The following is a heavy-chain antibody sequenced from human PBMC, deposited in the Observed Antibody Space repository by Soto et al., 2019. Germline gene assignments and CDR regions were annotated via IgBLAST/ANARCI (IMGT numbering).Heavy chain of an antibody. Sequence: GESLKISCQGSGYSFTNYWINWVRQMPGKGLEWMGRIDPSDSYTNYSPSFQGHVTLSADKSISTAYLQWSSLKASDTAMYYCVRLYHYDSSGYSLDYWGQGTLVTVSS. CDR1: GYSFTNYW. J-gene: IGHJ4*02. D-gene: IGHD3-22*01. CDR3: VRLYHYDSSGYSLDY. CDR2: IDPSDSYT. V-gene: IGHV5-10-1*01.